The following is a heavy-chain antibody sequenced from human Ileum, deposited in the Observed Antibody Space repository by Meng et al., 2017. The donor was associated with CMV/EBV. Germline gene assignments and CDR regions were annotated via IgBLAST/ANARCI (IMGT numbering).Heavy chain of an antibody. J-gene: IGHJ5*02. D-gene: IGHD2-21*02. CDR3: VRVVPGPYNRFDP. V-gene: IGHV1-8*01. CDR1: VYTFTTYD. CDR2: INTNTGAT. Sequence: KASVYTFTTYDINWVRQATGQGLEWMGWINTNTGATGYAQQFQARLTITRDNSLNTAYMYLNSLTSEDTAIYYCVRVVPGPYNRFDPWGQGTLVTVSS.